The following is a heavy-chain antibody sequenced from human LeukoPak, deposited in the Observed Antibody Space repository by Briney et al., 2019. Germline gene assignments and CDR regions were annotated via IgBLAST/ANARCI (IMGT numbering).Heavy chain of an antibody. CDR2: INPNSGGT. J-gene: IGHJ4*02. CDR1: GYTFTGYY. Sequence: ASVKVSCKASGYTFTGYYMHWVRQAPGQGLEWMGWINPNSGGTNYAQKFQGRVTMTRDTSISTAYMELSRLRSDDTAVYYCAREPYSSSWYPFDYWGQGTLVTVSS. CDR3: AREPYSSSWYPFDY. V-gene: IGHV1-2*02. D-gene: IGHD6-13*01.